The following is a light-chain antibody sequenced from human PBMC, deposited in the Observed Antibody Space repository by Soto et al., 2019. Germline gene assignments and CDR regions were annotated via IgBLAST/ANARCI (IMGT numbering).Light chain of an antibody. CDR2: EGS. CDR1: SSDVGSYNL. CDR3: CSYAGSSTLVV. J-gene: IGLJ2*01. Sequence: QSALTQPASVSGSPGQSITISCTGTSSDVGSYNLVSWYQQHPGKDPKLMIYEGSKRPSGVSNRFSGSKSGNTASLTISGLQAEDEADYYCCSYAGSSTLVVFGGGTKLTLL. V-gene: IGLV2-23*01.